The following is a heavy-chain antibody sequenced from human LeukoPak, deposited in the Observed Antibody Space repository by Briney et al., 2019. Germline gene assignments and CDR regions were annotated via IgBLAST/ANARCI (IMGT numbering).Heavy chain of an antibody. V-gene: IGHV3-9*03. CDR2: ISWNSGSI. CDR1: GFTFSSYS. J-gene: IGHJ3*02. Sequence: GGSLRLSCAASGFTFSSYSMNWVRQAPGKGLEWVSGISWNSGSIGYADSVKGRFTISRDNAKNSLYLQMNSLRAEDMALYYCAKGQWELLGAFDIWGQGTMVTVSS. CDR3: AKGQWELLGAFDI. D-gene: IGHD1-26*01.